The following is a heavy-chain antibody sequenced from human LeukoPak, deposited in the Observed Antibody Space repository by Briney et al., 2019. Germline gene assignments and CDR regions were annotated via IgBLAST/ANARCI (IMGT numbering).Heavy chain of an antibody. V-gene: IGHV4-38-2*02. Sequence: PSETLSLTCTVSGYSFNSVYYWAWIRQPPGKGLEWIGSIYYSGSTYYNPSLKSRVTISVDTSKNQFSLKLSSVTAADTAVYYCASPGVVVVGGCGYWGQGTLVTVSS. CDR2: IYYSGST. D-gene: IGHD2-15*01. CDR3: ASPGVVVVGGCGY. CDR1: GYSFNSVYY. J-gene: IGHJ4*02.